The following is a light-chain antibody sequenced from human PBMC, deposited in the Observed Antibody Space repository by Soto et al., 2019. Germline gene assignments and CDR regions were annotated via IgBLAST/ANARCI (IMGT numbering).Light chain of an antibody. CDR2: DVS. CDR3: CLYAVTFYV. CDR1: SSDVVTYDF. V-gene: IGLV2-11*01. J-gene: IGLJ1*01. Sequence: SLTHPLSVSGSPGQSVTISCTGTSSDVVTYDFVSWYQQHPGKAPRLMIFDVSERPSGVPDRFSGSKSGNTAPLTISGLQAEDEADYYCCLYAVTFYVFGTGT.